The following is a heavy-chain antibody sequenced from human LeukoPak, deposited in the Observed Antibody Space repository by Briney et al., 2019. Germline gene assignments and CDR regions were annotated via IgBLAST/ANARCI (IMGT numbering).Heavy chain of an antibody. Sequence: GASVKVSCKASGYTFTSYDINWVRQATGQGLEWMGWMNPNSGNTGYAQKFQGRVTMTRNTSISTAYMELSSLRSEDTAVYYCARGRTGYDFWSCYSNGDAFDIWGQGTMVTVSS. CDR3: ARGRTGYDFWSCYSNGDAFDI. J-gene: IGHJ3*02. CDR2: MNPNSGNT. CDR1: GYTFTSYD. V-gene: IGHV1-8*01. D-gene: IGHD3-3*01.